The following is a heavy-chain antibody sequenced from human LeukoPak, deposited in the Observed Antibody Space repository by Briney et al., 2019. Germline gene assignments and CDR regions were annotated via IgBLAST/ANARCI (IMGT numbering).Heavy chain of an antibody. J-gene: IGHJ3*02. V-gene: IGHV3-23*01. Sequence: GGSLRLSCAASGFTFSNYGMSWVRQAPGKGLEWVSAISGSGGSTYYADSVKGRFTISRDNAKNTLYLQMNSLRAEDTAIYYGAKRGAGSGGNSGLVAFDIWGQGKMVTVSA. CDR2: ISGSGGST. D-gene: IGHD4-23*01. CDR1: GFTFSNYG. CDR3: AKRGAGSGGNSGLVAFDI.